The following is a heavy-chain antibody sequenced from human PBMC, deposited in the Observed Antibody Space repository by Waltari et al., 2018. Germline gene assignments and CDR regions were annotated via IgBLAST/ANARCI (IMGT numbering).Heavy chain of an antibody. D-gene: IGHD1-7*01. V-gene: IGHV1-69*05. CDR1: GGTFSSYA. Sequence: QVQLVQSGAEVKKPGSSVKVSCEASGGTFSSYAISWVRQAPGQGLEWMGGIIRIIGTANYAQKIQGRVTITTDTSTSTAYMELRSLGSDDTAVYYWARENYEGCFDYWGQGTLVTVSS. CDR3: ARENYEGCFDY. J-gene: IGHJ4*02. CDR2: IIRIIGTA.